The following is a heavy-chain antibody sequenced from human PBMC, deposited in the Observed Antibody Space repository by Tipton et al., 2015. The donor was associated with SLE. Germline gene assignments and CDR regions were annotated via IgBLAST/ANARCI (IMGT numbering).Heavy chain of an antibody. CDR1: GFFFDDYA. V-gene: IGHV3-9*01. D-gene: IGHD3-10*01. Sequence: RSLRLSCAASGFFFDDYAMHWVRQAPGKGLEWVSGISWNSGNIDYADSVKGRFTISRDKAKNSLYLQMNSLRAEDTALYYCAKDPTMVQGVIMVGEFDYWGQVTLVTVSA. J-gene: IGHJ4*02. CDR2: ISWNSGNI. CDR3: AKDPTMVQGVIMVGEFDY.